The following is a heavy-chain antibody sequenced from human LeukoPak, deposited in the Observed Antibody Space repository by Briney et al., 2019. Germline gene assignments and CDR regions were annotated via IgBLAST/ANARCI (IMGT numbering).Heavy chain of an antibody. CDR1: GGSFSGYY. CDR3: ASSYYGGNSHY. V-gene: IGHV4-34*01. Sequence: SETLSLTCAVYGGSFSGYYWSWIRQPPGKGLEWIGEINHSGSTNYNPSLKSRVTISVDTSKNQFSLKLSSVTAADTAVYYCASSYYGGNSHYWGQGTLVTVSS. CDR2: INHSGST. D-gene: IGHD4-23*01. J-gene: IGHJ4*02.